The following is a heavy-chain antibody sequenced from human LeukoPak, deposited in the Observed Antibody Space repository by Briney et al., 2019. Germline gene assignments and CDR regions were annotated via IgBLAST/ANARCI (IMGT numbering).Heavy chain of an antibody. J-gene: IGHJ4*02. V-gene: IGHV3-21*01. CDR2: ISSSSSYI. D-gene: IGHD3-22*01. CDR3: ARDFYTYYYDSSGYYHHVPFDY. CDR1: GFTFSSYS. Sequence: NTGGSLRLSCAASGFTFSSYSMNWVRQAPGMGLEWVSSISSSSSYIYYADSVKGRFTISRDNAKNSLYLQMNSLRAEDTAVYYCARDFYTYYYDSSGYYHHVPFDYWGQGTLVTVSS.